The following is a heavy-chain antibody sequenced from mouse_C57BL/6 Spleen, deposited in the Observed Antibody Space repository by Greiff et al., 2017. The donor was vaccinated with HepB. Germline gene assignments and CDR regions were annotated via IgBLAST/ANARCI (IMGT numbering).Heavy chain of an antibody. CDR1: GFNIKDYY. J-gene: IGHJ2*01. CDR2: IDPEDGDT. CDR3: TTYNYYGSSSYYFDY. D-gene: IGHD1-1*01. Sequence: EVQLQQSGAELVRPGASVKLSCTASGFNIKDYYMHWVKQRPEQGLEWIGKIDPEDGDTEYAPKFQGKATMTADTSSNTAYLQLSSLTSEDTAVYYCTTYNYYGSSSYYFDYWGQGTTLTVS. V-gene: IGHV14-1*01.